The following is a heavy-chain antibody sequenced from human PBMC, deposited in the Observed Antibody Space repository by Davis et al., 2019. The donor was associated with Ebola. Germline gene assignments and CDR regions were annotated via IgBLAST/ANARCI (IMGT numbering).Heavy chain of an antibody. CDR2: IRSKAYGGTT. J-gene: IGHJ6*02. D-gene: IGHD2-15*01. V-gene: IGHV3-49*04. Sequence: PGGSLRLSCTASGFTFGAYATSWVRQAPGKGLEWVGFIRSKAYGGTTEYAASVKGRFTISRDDSKSIAYLQMNSLKSEDTAVYYCTRERGRYCSGGSCYWDYYYYGMDVWGQGTTVTVSS. CDR1: GFTFGAYA. CDR3: TRERGRYCSGGSCYWDYYYYGMDV.